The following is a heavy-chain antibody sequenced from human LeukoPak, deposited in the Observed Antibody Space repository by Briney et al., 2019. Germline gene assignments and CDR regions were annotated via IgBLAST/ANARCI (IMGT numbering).Heavy chain of an antibody. V-gene: IGHV3-66*04. CDR2: IYRGGST. CDR1: GFTVSSNY. CDR3: ARLCDNSSAYFLDY. Sequence: GGSLRLSCAASGFTVSSNYMSWVRQAPGKGLEWVSIIYRGGSTNYADSVKGRFTISRDTSKNTLYLQMNSVSAADTAVYYCARLCDNSSAYFLDYWGQGTLVTVSS. J-gene: IGHJ4*02. D-gene: IGHD3-22*01.